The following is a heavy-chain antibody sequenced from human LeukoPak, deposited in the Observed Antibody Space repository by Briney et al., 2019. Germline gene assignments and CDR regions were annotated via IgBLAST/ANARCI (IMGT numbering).Heavy chain of an antibody. Sequence: SETLSLTCAVSGYSISSGNYWGWIRQPPGKGLEWIGSISHSGSTYYSPSLKSRVTISIDTSQNQFSLKLSSVTAADTAVYYCARSVVAGGTDAFHIWGPGTMVTVSS. J-gene: IGHJ3*02. CDR1: GYSISSGNY. CDR3: ARSVVAGGTDAFHI. V-gene: IGHV4-38-2*01. CDR2: ISHSGST. D-gene: IGHD6-19*01.